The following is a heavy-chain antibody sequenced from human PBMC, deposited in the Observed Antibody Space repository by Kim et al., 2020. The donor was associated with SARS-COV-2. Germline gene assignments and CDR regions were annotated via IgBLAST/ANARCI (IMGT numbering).Heavy chain of an antibody. Sequence: SQTLSLTCAISGDSVSSNSAAWNWIRQSPSRGLEWLGRTYYRSKWYNDYAVSVKSRITINPDTSKNQFSLQLNSVTPEDTAVYYCARDNYDFWSGIRDLASPPLDYWGQGTLVTVSS. CDR1: GDSVSSNSAA. J-gene: IGHJ4*02. V-gene: IGHV6-1*01. CDR2: TYYRSKWYN. D-gene: IGHD3-3*01. CDR3: ARDNYDFWSGIRDLASPPLDY.